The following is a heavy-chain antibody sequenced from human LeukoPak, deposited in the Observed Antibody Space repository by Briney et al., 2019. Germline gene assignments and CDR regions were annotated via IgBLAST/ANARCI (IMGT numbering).Heavy chain of an antibody. J-gene: IGHJ6*02. CDR2: ISGSGGST. D-gene: IGHD3-16*02. Sequence: GASLRLSCAASGFTFSSYAMSWARQAPGKGLEWVSAISGSGGSTYYADSVKGRFTISRDNSKNTLYLQMNSLRAEDTAVYYCAKDGPQVSAMDVWGRGTTVTVSS. V-gene: IGHV3-23*01. CDR1: GFTFSSYA. CDR3: AKDGPQVSAMDV.